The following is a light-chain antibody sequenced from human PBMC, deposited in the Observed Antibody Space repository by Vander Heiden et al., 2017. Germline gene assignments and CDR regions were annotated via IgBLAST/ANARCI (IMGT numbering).Light chain of an antibody. Sequence: QSVLPPPPSVSGAPGQRVTISCTGSTSTIGAGYDVHWYQQLPGTAPKLLIYDNINRPSGVPDRFSGSKSGTSASLAITGLQAEDEADYYCQSYDSSLGGHVVFGGGTKLTVL. CDR2: DNI. V-gene: IGLV1-40*01. CDR3: QSYDSSLGGHVV. J-gene: IGLJ2*01. CDR1: TSTIGAGYD.